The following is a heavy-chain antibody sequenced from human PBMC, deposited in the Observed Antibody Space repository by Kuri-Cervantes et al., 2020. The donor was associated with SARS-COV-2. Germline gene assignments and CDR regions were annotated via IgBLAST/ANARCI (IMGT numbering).Heavy chain of an antibody. CDR3: ARGRQFWDIVVVVAARWFDP. D-gene: IGHD2-15*01. J-gene: IGHJ5*02. V-gene: IGHV3-7*01. CDR2: INEDGSEK. CDR1: GFMFSRYW. Sequence: GGSLRLSCAASGFMFSRYWMSWVRQAPGKGLEWVANINEDGSEKYYVDSVKGRFTISRDNAKNSLYLQMNSLRAEDTAVYYCARGRQFWDIVVVVAARWFDPWGQGTLVTVSS.